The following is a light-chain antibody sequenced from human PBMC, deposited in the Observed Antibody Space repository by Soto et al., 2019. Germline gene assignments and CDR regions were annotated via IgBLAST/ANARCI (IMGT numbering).Light chain of an antibody. CDR1: SSDVGRYNH. Sequence: QSALTQPASVSGSPGQSITISCTGSSSDVGRYNHVSWYQHHPGKAPKLLISEVSNRPSGVSNRFSGSKSGYTASLTISELQAEDEADYYCNSHTSGDFRVFGTGTKVTVL. J-gene: IGLJ1*01. CDR3: NSHTSGDFRV. CDR2: EVS. V-gene: IGLV2-14*01.